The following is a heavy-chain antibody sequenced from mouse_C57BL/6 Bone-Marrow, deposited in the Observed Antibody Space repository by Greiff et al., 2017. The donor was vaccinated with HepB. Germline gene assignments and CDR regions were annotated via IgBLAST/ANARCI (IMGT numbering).Heavy chain of an antibody. J-gene: IGHJ2*01. CDR2: ISSGGSYT. Sequence: EVKLMESGGDLVKPGGSLKLSCAASGFTFSSYGMSWVRQTPDKRLEWVATISSGGSYTYYPDSVKGRFTISRDNAKNTLYLQMSSLKSEDTAMYYCARLYYDYDGDYWGQGTTLTVSS. V-gene: IGHV5-6*01. D-gene: IGHD2-4*01. CDR1: GFTFSSYG. CDR3: ARLYYDYDGDY.